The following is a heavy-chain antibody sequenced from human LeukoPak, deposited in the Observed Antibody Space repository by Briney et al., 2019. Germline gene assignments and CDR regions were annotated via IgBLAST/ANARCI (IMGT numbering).Heavy chain of an antibody. V-gene: IGHV1-8*02. J-gene: IGHJ6*03. Sequence: ASVKDSCKASGYTFTTYDINWVRQATGQGLEWMGWMNPNSGNTGYAQKFQGRVTMTRNTSISTAYMELSSLRSEDTAVYYCARVTSWELPLGFYYYYMDVWGKGTTVPISS. D-gene: IGHD1-26*01. CDR2: MNPNSGNT. CDR1: GYTFTTYD. CDR3: ARVTSWELPLGFYYYYMDV.